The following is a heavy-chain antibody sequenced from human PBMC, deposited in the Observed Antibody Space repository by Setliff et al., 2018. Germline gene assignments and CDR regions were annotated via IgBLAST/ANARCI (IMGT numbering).Heavy chain of an antibody. CDR3: ARDSRGNPPNYMDV. CDR2: IYTSGST. J-gene: IGHJ6*03. CDR1: GGSISSYY. V-gene: IGHV4-4*07. Sequence: PSETLSLTCTVSGGSISSYYWSWIRQPAGKGLEWIGRIYTSGSTNYNPSLKSRVTMSVDTSKNQFSLKLSSVTAADTAVYNCARDSRGNPPNYMDVWGKGTTVTVSS.